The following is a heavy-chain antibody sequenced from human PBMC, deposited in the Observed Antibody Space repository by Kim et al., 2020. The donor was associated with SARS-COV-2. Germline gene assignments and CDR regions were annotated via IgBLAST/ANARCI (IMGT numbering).Heavy chain of an antibody. CDR2: INHSGST. CDR3: ARGGYYDILTGYYTHLDY. Sequence: SETLSLTCAVYGGSFSGYYWSWIRQPPGKGLEWIGEINHSGSTNYNPSLKSRVTISVDTSKNQFSLKLSSVTAADTAVYYCARGGYYDILTGYYTHLDYWGQGTLVTVSS. CDR1: GGSFSGYY. D-gene: IGHD3-9*01. V-gene: IGHV4-34*01. J-gene: IGHJ4*02.